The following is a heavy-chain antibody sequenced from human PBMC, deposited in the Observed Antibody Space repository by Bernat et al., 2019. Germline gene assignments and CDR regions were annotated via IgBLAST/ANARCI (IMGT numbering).Heavy chain of an antibody. CDR1: GLTFSHAW. J-gene: IGHJ2*01. Sequence: CEVSGLTFSHAWMTLVRQAPWHVLEWVGHIKSRPDGQTTHYAAPVKVRFSISRDDSKNMLYLQMNSLSSEDTALYYCSTVDRVCIGGVCYTGYSKVWGR. CDR3: STVDRVCIGGVCYTGYSKV. CDR2: IKSRPDGQTT. D-gene: IGHD2-8*02. V-gene: IGHV3-15*01.